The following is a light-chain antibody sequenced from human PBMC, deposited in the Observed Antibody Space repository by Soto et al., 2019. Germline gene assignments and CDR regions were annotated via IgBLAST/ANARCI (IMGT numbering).Light chain of an antibody. CDR3: QQSYSTPLFT. V-gene: IGKV1-39*01. Sequence: DIQMTHSPSSLSASVGHRVTITCRARQSISSYLNWYQQKPGKANKLLIYAASSLQSGVPSRFSGSGSGTDFTLTISSLQPEDFATYYCQQSYSTPLFTFGPGTKVHIK. CDR2: AAS. J-gene: IGKJ3*01. CDR1: QSISSY.